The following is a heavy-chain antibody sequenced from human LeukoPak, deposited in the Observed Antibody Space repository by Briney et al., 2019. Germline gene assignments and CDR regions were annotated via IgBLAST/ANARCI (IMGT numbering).Heavy chain of an antibody. D-gene: IGHD3-3*01. Sequence: SETLSLTCTVSGGSISSYYWTWIRQPPGRGLEWVGYISYVGSTNYKPSLKSRVTILVVTSTNQFSLNLSAVTAADTAVYYCARGIFGMVLNAFDLWGRGTMVTVSS. CDR2: ISYVGST. CDR3: ARGIFGMVLNAFDL. V-gene: IGHV4-59*01. J-gene: IGHJ3*01. CDR1: GGSISSYY.